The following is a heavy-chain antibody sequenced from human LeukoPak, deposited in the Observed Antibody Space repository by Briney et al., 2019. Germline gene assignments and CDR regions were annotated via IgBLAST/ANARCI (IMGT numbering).Heavy chain of an antibody. Sequence: ASVTVSCKASGYTFTGYYMHWVRQAPGQGLEWMGWINPNSGGTNYAQKFQGRVTITRDTSISTAYMELSRLRSDDTAVYYCARDPPGYYYYYYMDVWGKGTTVTVSS. V-gene: IGHV1-2*02. J-gene: IGHJ6*03. D-gene: IGHD1-1*01. CDR1: GYTFTGYY. CDR3: ARDPPGYYYYYYMDV. CDR2: INPNSGGT.